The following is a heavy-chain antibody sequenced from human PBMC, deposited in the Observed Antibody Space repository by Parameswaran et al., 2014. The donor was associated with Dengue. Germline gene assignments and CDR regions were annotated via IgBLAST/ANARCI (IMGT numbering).Heavy chain of an antibody. CDR3: ARRSLDLHYGMDV. CDR2: IYYSGST. Sequence: PGKGLEWIGSIYYSGSTYYKLSLKSRVTISVDTSKNQFSLKLSSVTAADTAVYYCARRSLDLHYGMDVWGQGTTVTVSS. V-gene: IGHV4-39*01. J-gene: IGHJ6*02.